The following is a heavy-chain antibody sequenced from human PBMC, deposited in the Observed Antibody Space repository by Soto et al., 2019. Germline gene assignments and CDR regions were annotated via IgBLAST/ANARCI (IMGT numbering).Heavy chain of an antibody. V-gene: IGHV4-30-4*01. CDR2: IYYSGST. CDR3: AKGGYNFAYE. CDR1: GGSISSGDYY. J-gene: IGHJ4*02. D-gene: IGHD5-18*01. Sequence: PSETLSLTCTVSGGSISSGDYYWSWIRQPPGKGLEWIGYIYYSGSTYYNPSLKSRVTISVDTSKNQNTLFLQMTSLRADDTAVYYCAKGGYNFAYEWGQGALVTVSS.